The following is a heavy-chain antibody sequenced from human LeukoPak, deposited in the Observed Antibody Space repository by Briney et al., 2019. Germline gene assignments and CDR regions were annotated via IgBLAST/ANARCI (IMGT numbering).Heavy chain of an antibody. CDR1: GVSISSYY. CDR2: IYYSGST. J-gene: IGHJ4*02. Sequence: SETLSLTCTVSGVSISSYYWNWIRQPPGKGLEWIGYIYYSGSTNYNPSLKSRGTISVDKSKNQFSLKLSSVTSADTAVDYCAREQGYYFDYWGQGTLVTVSS. V-gene: IGHV4-59*01. CDR3: AREQGYYFDY.